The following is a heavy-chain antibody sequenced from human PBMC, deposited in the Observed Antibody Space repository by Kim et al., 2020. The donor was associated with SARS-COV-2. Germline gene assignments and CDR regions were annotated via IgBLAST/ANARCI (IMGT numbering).Heavy chain of an antibody. Sequence: GGSLRLSCAASGFTFSDFNMHWVRQAPGKGLIWVSRINDDGSDTRYADFAKGRFIISRDNAKNTLNLQMHSLRAEDTAVYYCARDLDYILFDYWGQGALVTVSS. CDR1: GFTFSDFN. CDR2: INDDGSDT. D-gene: IGHD4-4*01. V-gene: IGHV3-74*01. J-gene: IGHJ4*02. CDR3: ARDLDYILFDY.